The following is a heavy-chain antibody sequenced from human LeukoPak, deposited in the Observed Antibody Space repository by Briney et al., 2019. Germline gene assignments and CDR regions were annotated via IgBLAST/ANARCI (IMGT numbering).Heavy chain of an antibody. CDR3: ARAYTAMVTFFDY. CDR2: INAGNGNT. D-gene: IGHD5-18*01. Sequence: ASVKVSCKASGYTFTSYAMHWVRQAPGQRLEWMGWINAGNGNTKYSQKFQGSATITRDTSASTAYMELSSLRSEDTAVYYCARAYTAMVTFFDYWGQGTLVTVSS. CDR1: GYTFTSYA. J-gene: IGHJ4*02. V-gene: IGHV1-3*01.